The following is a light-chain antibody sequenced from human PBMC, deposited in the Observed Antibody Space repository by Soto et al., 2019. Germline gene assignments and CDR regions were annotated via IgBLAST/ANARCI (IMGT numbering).Light chain of an antibody. CDR3: QQLNSYPIT. CDR2: AAS. Sequence: MHLTQTPSCLSASVVDVVTVTCLASQGISSFLAWYQQKPGKAPKLLIYAASSLQSGVPSRFSGSGFGTDFTLTISSLQPEDFATYFCQQLNSYPITFGQGTRLEI. CDR1: QGISSF. J-gene: IGKJ5*01. V-gene: IGKV1-9*01.